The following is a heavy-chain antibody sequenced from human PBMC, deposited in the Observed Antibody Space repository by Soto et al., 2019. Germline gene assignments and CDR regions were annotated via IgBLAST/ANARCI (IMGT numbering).Heavy chain of an antibody. J-gene: IGHJ4*02. CDR1: GGSISSYY. V-gene: IGHV4-59*01. Sequence: QVQLQESGPGLVKPSETLSLTCTVSGGSISSYYWSWIRQPPGKGLEWIGYVHDSGSTNYNASLKGRVTISVDTSENQVSLRLNSVTAADTAVDFCARGGWSYDYWGQGTLVTVSP. CDR2: VHDSGST. D-gene: IGHD2-15*01. CDR3: ARGGWSYDY.